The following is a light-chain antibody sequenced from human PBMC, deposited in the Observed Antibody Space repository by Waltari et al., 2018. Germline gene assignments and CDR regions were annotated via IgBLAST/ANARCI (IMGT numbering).Light chain of an antibody. J-gene: IGLJ3*02. V-gene: IGLV2-14*01. CDR3: SSYTGSSTYIV. Sequence: QSALTQPASVSGSPGQSITISCTGTSSDIGSYDFVSWYQQHPGKAPKLMTYDVFKWPSGVSGRFSGSTSGTTASLTIFGLQADDEADYYCSSYTGSSTYIVFGGGTKLTVL. CDR1: SSDIGSYDF. CDR2: DVF.